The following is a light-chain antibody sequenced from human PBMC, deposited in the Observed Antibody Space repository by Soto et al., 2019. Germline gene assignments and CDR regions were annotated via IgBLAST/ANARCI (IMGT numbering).Light chain of an antibody. CDR2: GNR. CDR1: STNIGADFD. J-gene: IGLJ2*01. V-gene: IGLV1-40*01. CDR3: QYYDNRLEVV. Sequence: QSVLTQPPSVSGAPGQRVTISCTGSSTNIGADFDVHWYQQLPGTAPKLLLYGNRHRPSGVPDRFSGSKSGTSVFLAISGLRDEDEAEYYCQYYDNRLEVVFGGGTKLTVL.